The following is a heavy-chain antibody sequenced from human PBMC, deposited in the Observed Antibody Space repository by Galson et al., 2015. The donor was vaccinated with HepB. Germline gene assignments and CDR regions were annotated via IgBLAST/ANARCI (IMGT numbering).Heavy chain of an antibody. CDR1: GFTFSSYA. J-gene: IGHJ4*02. Sequence: SLRLSCAASGFTFSSYAMSWVRQPPGKGLEWVSAISGSGGSTYYADSVKGRFTISRDNSKNTLYLQMNSLRAEDTAVYYCAKDHGIQLWSMVHWGQGTLVTVSS. CDR2: ISGSGGST. D-gene: IGHD5-18*01. CDR3: AKDHGIQLWSMVH. V-gene: IGHV3-23*01.